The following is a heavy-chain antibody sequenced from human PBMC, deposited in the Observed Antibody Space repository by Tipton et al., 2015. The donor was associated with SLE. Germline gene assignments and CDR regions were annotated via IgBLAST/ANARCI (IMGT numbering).Heavy chain of an antibody. V-gene: IGHV4-34*01. CDR1: GGSFSGYY. D-gene: IGHD5-12*01. CDR2: INHSGRT. CDR3: AREALDILATSAFDI. Sequence: TLSLTCAVYGGSFSGYYWSWIRQPPGRGLEWIGEINHSGRTNYKTSLKSRVTISVDTSKNQFSLKLSSVTAADTAVYYCAREALDILATSAFDIWGQGTLVTVSS. J-gene: IGHJ3*02.